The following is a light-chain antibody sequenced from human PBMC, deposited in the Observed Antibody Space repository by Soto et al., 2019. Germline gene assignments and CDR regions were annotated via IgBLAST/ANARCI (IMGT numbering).Light chain of an antibody. J-gene: IGKJ1*01. CDR3: QQYNNWPQT. CDR1: QSVSSN. CDR2: GAS. V-gene: IGKV3-15*01. Sequence: EIVMTQSPATLSVSPGERATLSCSASQSVSSNLAWYQQKPGQAPRLLIYGASTRATGIPARFSGSRSGTEFTLTISSLQSEDFAVYYCQQYNNWPQTFGQGTKVEI.